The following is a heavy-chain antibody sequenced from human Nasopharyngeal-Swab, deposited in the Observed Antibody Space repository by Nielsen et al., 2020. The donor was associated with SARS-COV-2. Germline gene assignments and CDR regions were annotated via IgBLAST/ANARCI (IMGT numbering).Heavy chain of an antibody. V-gene: IGHV1-69*10. CDR1: GGTFSSYA. CDR3: SREGSSPYWYFDL. J-gene: IGHJ2*01. Sequence: SVKVSCKASGGTFSSYAISWVRQAPAQGLEWMGGIIPILGIANYAQKFQGRVKITADKSTRTAYMELSSLRSEDTAVYYFSREGSSPYWYFDLWGRGTLVTVSS. D-gene: IGHD6-6*01. CDR2: IIPILGIA.